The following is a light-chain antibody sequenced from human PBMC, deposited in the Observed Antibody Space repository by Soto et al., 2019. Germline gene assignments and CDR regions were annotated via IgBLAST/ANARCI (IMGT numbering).Light chain of an antibody. CDR1: QSVGNN. V-gene: IGKV3-15*01. CDR2: ATS. CDR3: QQYGDWPLT. J-gene: IGKJ4*01. Sequence: EIVVTQSPATLSVSPGERATLSCRASQSVGNNFAWYQQKPGQAPRLLIFATSTRATGVPARFSGSGSGTEFTLTISSLQSEDFAVYYCQQYGDWPLTFGGGAKVVIE.